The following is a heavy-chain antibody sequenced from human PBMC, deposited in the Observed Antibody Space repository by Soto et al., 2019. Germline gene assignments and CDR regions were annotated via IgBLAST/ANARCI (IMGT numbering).Heavy chain of an antibody. J-gene: IGHJ2*01. V-gene: IGHV3-23*01. CDR3: AKVAGGLGYFDL. D-gene: IGHD3-16*01. CDR2: ISATGGNI. CDR1: GFTFSDYA. Sequence: GGSPRLSCVASGFTFSDYAMTWVRQAPGKGLEWVATISATGGNIEYTDSLKGRFTISRDNSKNTLYLQLNGLTSDDTAVHYCAKVAGGLGYFDLWGRGTLVTVSS.